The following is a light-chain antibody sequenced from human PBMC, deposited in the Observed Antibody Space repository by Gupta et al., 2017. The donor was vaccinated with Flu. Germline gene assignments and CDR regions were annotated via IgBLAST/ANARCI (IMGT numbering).Light chain of an antibody. CDR1: HSISSY. V-gene: IGKV1-39*01. CDR2: AAS. Sequence: IQLTQSPSSRSVLVGDKVTITCRESHSISSYLNWYQQKPGKAPNLLIYAASSVQSGVPSRFSGSGSGTDFTLTISSLQPEEFATYYCQQCYSTPPTFGQGTKVEIK. CDR3: QQCYSTPPT. J-gene: IGKJ1*01.